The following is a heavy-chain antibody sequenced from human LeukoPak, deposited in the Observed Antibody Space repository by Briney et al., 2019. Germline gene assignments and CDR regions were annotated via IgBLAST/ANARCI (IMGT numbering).Heavy chain of an antibody. J-gene: IGHJ3*02. CDR1: GGSFSGYY. V-gene: IGHV4-34*01. CDR2: IKHSGST. Sequence: SETLSLTCAVYGGSFSGYYWSWIRQPPGKGLEWIGEIKHSGSTNYNPSLKSRVTISVDTSKNQFSLKLSSVTAADTAVYYCARELSFGYCSSTSCNDAFDIWGQGTMVAVSS. CDR3: ARELSFGYCSSTSCNDAFDI. D-gene: IGHD2-2*03.